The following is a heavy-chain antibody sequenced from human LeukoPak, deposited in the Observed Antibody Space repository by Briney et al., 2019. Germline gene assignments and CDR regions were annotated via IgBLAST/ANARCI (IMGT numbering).Heavy chain of an antibody. CDR1: GFTFRTYS. CDR3: AREFGHNRWYFDY. V-gene: IGHV3-30*03. D-gene: IGHD5-24*01. CDR2: VSADGRTQ. Sequence: GGSLRLSCAASGFTFRTYSIHWVRQAPGEGLEWVTVVSADGRTQLYSDSVKGRFTVSRDNSLNTLHLQMNSLKTEDTAVYYCAREFGHNRWYFDYWGQGALVTVSS. J-gene: IGHJ4*02.